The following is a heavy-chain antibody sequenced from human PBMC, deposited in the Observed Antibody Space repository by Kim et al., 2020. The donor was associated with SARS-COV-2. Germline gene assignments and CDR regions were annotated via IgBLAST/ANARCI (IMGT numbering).Heavy chain of an antibody. J-gene: IGHJ3*02. D-gene: IGHD3-9*01. CDR1: GFTFSSYW. Sequence: GGSLRLSCAASGFTFSSYWMSWVRQAPGKGLEWVANIKQDGSEKYYVDSVKGRFTISRDNAKNSLYLQMNSLRAEDTAVYYCARDETYYDILSGYSLWGAFDNWGQGTMVTVSS. CDR2: IKQDGSEK. V-gene: IGHV3-7*05. CDR3: ARDETYYDILSGYSLWGAFDN.